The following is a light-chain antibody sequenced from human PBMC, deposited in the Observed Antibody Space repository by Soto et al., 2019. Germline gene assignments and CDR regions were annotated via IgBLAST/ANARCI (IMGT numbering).Light chain of an antibody. Sequence: DIQRTQSPSTLSASVGDRVTITCRASQSISSWLAWYQQKPGKAPKLLVYSVSNLDSGVPSRFSGSGSGTEFTLTISSLQPDDFATYYCKQFSSYSRTFGQGTKVDMK. CDR2: SVS. CDR1: QSISSW. CDR3: KQFSSYSRT. V-gene: IGKV1-5*01. J-gene: IGKJ1*01.